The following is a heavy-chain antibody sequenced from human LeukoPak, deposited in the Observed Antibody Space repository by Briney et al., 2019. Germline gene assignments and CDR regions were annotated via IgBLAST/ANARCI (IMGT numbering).Heavy chain of an antibody. CDR3: ATRYYDSSGYSHFDY. Sequence: ASVKVSCKASGYTFTSYYMHWVRQAPGQGLEWMGIINPSGGSTSYAQKFQGRVTMTRDMSTSTVYMELSSLRSEDTAVYYCATRYYDSSGYSHFDYWGQGTLVTVSS. V-gene: IGHV1-46*01. CDR1: GYTFTSYY. J-gene: IGHJ4*02. D-gene: IGHD3-22*01. CDR2: INPSGGST.